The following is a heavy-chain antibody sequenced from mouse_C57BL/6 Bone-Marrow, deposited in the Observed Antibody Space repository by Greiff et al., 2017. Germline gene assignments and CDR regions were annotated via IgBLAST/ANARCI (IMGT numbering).Heavy chain of an antibody. CDR2: IYPGSGNT. D-gene: IGHD2-4*01. CDR1: GYTFTDYY. Sequence: QVQLQQSGAELVRPGASVKLSCKASGYTFTDYYINWVKQRPGQGLEWIARIYPGSGNTYYNEKFKGKATLTAEKSSSTAYMQLSSLTSEDSAVYFCASIYYDYFYAMDYWGQGTSVTVSS. J-gene: IGHJ4*01. CDR3: ASIYYDYFYAMDY. V-gene: IGHV1-76*01.